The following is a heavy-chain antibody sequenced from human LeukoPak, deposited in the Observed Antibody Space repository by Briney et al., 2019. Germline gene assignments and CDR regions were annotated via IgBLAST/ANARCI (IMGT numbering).Heavy chain of an antibody. V-gene: IGHV3-64D*06. CDR2: ISPEGKDT. CDR1: GFNFNTCP. J-gene: IGHJ4*02. D-gene: IGHD2/OR15-2a*01. Sequence: GGSLRLSCSASGFNFNTCPMHWLRQAPGKGLEFVAAISPEGKDTCYADSVKGRFTISRDNSRNTLYLQMSGLRVEDTAVYYCVKERPFYDYWGQGTLVTVSS. CDR3: VKERPFYDY.